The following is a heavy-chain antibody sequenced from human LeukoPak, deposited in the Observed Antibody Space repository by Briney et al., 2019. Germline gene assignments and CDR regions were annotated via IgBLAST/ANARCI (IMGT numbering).Heavy chain of an antibody. Sequence: GGSLRLSCAASGFTFSSYSMNWVRQAPGKGLEWVSSITSSSSTIYYADSVKGRFTISRDNAKNSLYLQMNSLRAEDTAVYYCAELGITMIGGVWGKGTTVTISS. V-gene: IGHV3-48*04. J-gene: IGHJ6*04. CDR1: GFTFSSYS. CDR3: AELGITMIGGV. CDR2: ITSSSSTI. D-gene: IGHD3-10*02.